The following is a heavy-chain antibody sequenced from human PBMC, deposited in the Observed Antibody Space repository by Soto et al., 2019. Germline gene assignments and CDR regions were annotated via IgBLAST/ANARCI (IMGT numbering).Heavy chain of an antibody. V-gene: IGHV3-15*07. CDR3: TTTITAYDFWSGYYFSGYGMDV. CDR1: GFTFSNAW. Sequence: GGSLRLSCAASGFTFSNAWMNWVRQAPGKGLEWVGRIKSKTDGGTTDYAAPVKGRFTISRDDSKNTLYLQMNSLKTEDTAVYYCTTTITAYDFWSGYYFSGYGMDVWGQGTTVTVSS. D-gene: IGHD3-3*01. J-gene: IGHJ6*02. CDR2: IKSKTDGGTT.